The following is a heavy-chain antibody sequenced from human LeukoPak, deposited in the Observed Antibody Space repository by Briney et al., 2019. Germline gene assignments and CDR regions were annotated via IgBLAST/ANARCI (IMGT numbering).Heavy chain of an antibody. CDR1: GDSISTSSYY. V-gene: IGHV4-39*01. CDR2: IYYSGST. Sequence: ASETLSLTCTVSGDSISTSSYYWGWIRQPPGKGLEWLGSIYYSGSTHYNPSLKSRVTISVDTSKDQFSLNLYSVTAADTAVFYCARSYYYDYRQIDYWGQGTLVTVSS. CDR3: ARSYYYDYRQIDY. D-gene: IGHD3-22*01. J-gene: IGHJ4*02.